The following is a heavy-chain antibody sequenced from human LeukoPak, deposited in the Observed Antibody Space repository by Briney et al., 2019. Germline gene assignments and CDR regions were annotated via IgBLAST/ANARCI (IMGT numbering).Heavy chain of an antibody. D-gene: IGHD3-9*01. V-gene: IGHV1-2*02. CDR3: ARMEPRYFDWLLIED. CDR1: GYTFTGYY. CDR2: INPNSGGT. J-gene: IGHJ4*02. Sequence: ASVKVSCKASGYTFTGYYMHWVRQAPEQGLEWMGWINPNSGGTNYAQKFQDRVTMTRDTSISTAYMELSRLRSDDSAMYYCARMEPRYFDWLLIEDWGQGTLVTVSS.